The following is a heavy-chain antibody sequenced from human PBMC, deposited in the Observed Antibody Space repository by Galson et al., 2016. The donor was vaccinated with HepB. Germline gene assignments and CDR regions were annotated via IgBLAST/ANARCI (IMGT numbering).Heavy chain of an antibody. CDR2: TYYRSKWYN. CDR3: AKAAAALSSGWRTLAPRGYYYNMDV. D-gene: IGHD6-19*01. V-gene: IGHV6-1*01. CDR1: GDSVSSRSAA. J-gene: IGHJ6*02. Sequence: CAISGDSVSSRSAAWNWIRQSPSRGLEWLGRTYYRSKWYNDYAESVESRITINPDTSRNQLSLQRNSVTPEDTAVYYCAKAAAALSSGWRTLAPRGYYYNMDVWGQGTTVTVSS.